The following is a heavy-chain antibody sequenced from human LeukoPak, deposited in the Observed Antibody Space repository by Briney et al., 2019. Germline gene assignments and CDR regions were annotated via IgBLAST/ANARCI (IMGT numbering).Heavy chain of an antibody. CDR2: IIPILGIA. D-gene: IGHD3-10*01. CDR3: ARAFLLRGVPDYSMDV. J-gene: IGHJ6*02. V-gene: IGHV1-69*04. CDR1: GGTFSSYA. Sequence: ASVKVSCKASGGTFSSYAISWVRPAPGQGLEWMGRIIPILGIANYAQKFQGRVTITADNSTSTAYMELSSVRSEDTAVYYCARAFLLRGVPDYSMDVWGQGTTVTVSS.